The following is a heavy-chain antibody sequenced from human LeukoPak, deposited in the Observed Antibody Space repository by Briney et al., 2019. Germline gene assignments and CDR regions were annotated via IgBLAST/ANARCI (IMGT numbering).Heavy chain of an antibody. V-gene: IGHV5-51*01. CDR3: ARHVYYDILTGYYNVGWFDP. CDR2: IYPGDSDT. Sequence: PGESLKISCKGSGYSFTSYWIGWVRQMPGKGLEWMGIIYPGDSDTRYSPSFQGQVTISADKSISTAYPQWSSLKASDTAMYYCARHVYYDILTGYYNVGWFDPWGQGTLVTVSS. D-gene: IGHD3-9*01. CDR1: GYSFTSYW. J-gene: IGHJ5*02.